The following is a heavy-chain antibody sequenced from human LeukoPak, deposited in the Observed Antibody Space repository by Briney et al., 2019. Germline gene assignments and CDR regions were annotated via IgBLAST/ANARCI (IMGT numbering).Heavy chain of an antibody. V-gene: IGHV5-51*01. CDR2: IYLGDSDT. D-gene: IGHD2-15*01. CDR3: ARHLGYCSGGSCYSKMGAFDI. CDR1: GYSFTSYW. J-gene: IGHJ3*02. Sequence: GESLKISCKGSGYSFTSYWIGWVRQMPGKGLEWMGIIYLGDSDTRYSPSFQGQVTISADKSISTAYLQWSSLKASDTAMYYCARHLGYCSGGSCYSKMGAFDIWGQGTMVTVSS.